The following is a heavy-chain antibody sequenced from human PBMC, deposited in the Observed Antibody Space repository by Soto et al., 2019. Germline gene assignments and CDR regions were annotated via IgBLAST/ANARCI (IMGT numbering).Heavy chain of an antibody. J-gene: IGHJ6*03. V-gene: IGHV4-59*12. CDR2: IYYSGST. CDR1: GGSISSYY. CDR3: ARIRYGSGSPDPYYYYYYMDV. Sequence: SETLSLTCTVSGGSISSYYWSWIRQRPEKGMEWIGYIYYSGSTSYNPSLKSRVTISVDTSKDQFSLKLSSVTAADTAVYYCARIRYGSGSPDPYYYYYYMDVWCKGTTVTVSS. D-gene: IGHD3-10*01.